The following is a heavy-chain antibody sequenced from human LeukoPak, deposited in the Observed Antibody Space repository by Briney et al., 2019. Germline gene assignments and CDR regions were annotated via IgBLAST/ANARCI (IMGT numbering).Heavy chain of an antibody. J-gene: IGHJ4*02. CDR1: GFTFSSYA. CDR2: ISGSGGST. D-gene: IGHD3-22*01. Sequence: PGGSLRLSCAASGFTFSSYAMSWVRQAPGKGLEWVSAISGSGGSTYYADSVKGRFTISRDNSKNTLYLQMNSLRAEDTAVYYCAKEVPYYYDSSGYPFDYWGQGTLVTVSS. V-gene: IGHV3-23*01. CDR3: AKEVPYYYDSSGYPFDY.